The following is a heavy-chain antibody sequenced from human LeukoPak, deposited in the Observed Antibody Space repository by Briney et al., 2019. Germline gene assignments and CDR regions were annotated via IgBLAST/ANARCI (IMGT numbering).Heavy chain of an antibody. Sequence: ASVKVSCKASGYTFTSYYMHWVRQAPGQGLEWMGIINPSGGSTSYAQKFQGRVTMTRDMSTSTVYMELSSLRSEDTAVYYCARDGVYRGGDYYYYMDVWGKGTTVTVSS. CDR2: INPSGGST. J-gene: IGHJ6*03. D-gene: IGHD3-16*01. CDR1: GYTFTSYY. V-gene: IGHV1-46*01. CDR3: ARDGVYRGGDYYYYMDV.